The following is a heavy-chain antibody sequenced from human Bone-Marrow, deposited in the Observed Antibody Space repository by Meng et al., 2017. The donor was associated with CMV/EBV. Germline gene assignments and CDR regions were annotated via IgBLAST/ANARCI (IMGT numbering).Heavy chain of an antibody. CDR2: IRSKANSYAT. CDR1: GFTFSGSA. CDR3: TRSTAVAGKNFDY. Sequence: GGSLRLSCAAPGFTFSGSAMHWVRQASGKGLEWVARIRSKANSYATAYAASVKGRFTISRDDSKNTAYLQMNSLKTEDTAVYYCTRSTAVAGKNFDYWGQGTLVTVSS. D-gene: IGHD6-19*01. J-gene: IGHJ4*02. V-gene: IGHV3-73*01.